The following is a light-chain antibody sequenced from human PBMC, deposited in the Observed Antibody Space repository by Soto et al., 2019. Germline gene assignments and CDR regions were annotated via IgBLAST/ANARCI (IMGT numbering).Light chain of an antibody. J-gene: IGKJ5*01. CDR1: QSVLYSSNNKNY. V-gene: IGKV4-1*01. CDR3: QQYYITPIT. CDR2: WAS. Sequence: DIVMNQSPDSLAVSLGERATIHCKSSQSVLYSSNNKNYLAWYQQKPRQPPKLLISWASTRESGVPDRFSGSGSGTDFTLTISSLQAADVEVYYCQQYYITPITFGQGTRLEIK.